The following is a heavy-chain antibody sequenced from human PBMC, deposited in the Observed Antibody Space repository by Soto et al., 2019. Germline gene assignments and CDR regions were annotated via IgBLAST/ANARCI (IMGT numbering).Heavy chain of an antibody. CDR1: GFTFSSYG. CDR2: IWYDGSNK. Sequence: GGSLRLSCAASGFTFSSYGMHWVRQAPGKGLEWVAVIWYDGSNKYYADSVKGRFTISRDNSKDTLYLQMNSLRAEDTAVYYCARGIAAAGGSLWGQGTLVTVSS. D-gene: IGHD6-13*01. J-gene: IGHJ4*02. CDR3: ARGIAAAGGSL. V-gene: IGHV3-33*01.